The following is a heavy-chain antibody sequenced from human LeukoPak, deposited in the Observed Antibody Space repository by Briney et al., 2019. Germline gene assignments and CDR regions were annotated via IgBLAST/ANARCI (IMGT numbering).Heavy chain of an antibody. CDR1: GGSFSGYY. Sequence: PSETLSLTCAVHGGSFSGYYWSWIRQPPGKGLEWIGEINHSGSTNYNPSLKSRVTISVDTSKNQFSLKLSSVTAADTAVYYCARGQRGPNFDYWGQGTLVTVSS. CDR3: ARGQRGPNFDY. J-gene: IGHJ4*02. V-gene: IGHV4-34*01. CDR2: INHSGST. D-gene: IGHD3-16*01.